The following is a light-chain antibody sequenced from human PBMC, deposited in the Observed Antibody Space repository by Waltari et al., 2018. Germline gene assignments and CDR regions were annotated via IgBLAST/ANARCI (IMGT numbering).Light chain of an antibody. CDR3: CSYAGSYPRPV. V-gene: IGLV2-11*01. Sequence: QSALTQPRSVSGSPGQSVTISCTGTSSDVGGYNYVPWYQQHPGKAPKLMIYDVSKRPSGVPDRFSGSKSNTASLTISGLQAEDEADYYCCSYAGSYPRPVFGGGTKLTVL. CDR2: DVS. J-gene: IGLJ2*01. CDR1: SSDVGGYNY.